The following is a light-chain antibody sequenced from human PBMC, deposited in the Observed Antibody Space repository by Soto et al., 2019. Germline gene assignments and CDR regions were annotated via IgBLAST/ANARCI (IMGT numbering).Light chain of an antibody. CDR3: QLYGNSPMYT. CDR2: AAS. CDR1: QSVSNSS. Sequence: EIVLTQSPGTLSLSPGERATFSCRASQSVSNSSLAWYHQKPGQAPRLLLFAASRRATGIPDTFSGSGSGTDFTLTISRLEPEDFAVYYCQLYGNSPMYTFGQGTKV. V-gene: IGKV3-20*01. J-gene: IGKJ2*01.